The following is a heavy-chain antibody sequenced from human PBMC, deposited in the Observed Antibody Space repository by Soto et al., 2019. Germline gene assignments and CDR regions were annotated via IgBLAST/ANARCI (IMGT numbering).Heavy chain of an antibody. CDR1: GFTFSSYA. CDR3: ASPYYYGSGSYYDNLGGYYYYGMDV. V-gene: IGHV3-30-3*01. Sequence: QVQLVESGGGVVQPGRSLRLSCAASGFTFSSYAMHWVRQAPGKGLEWVAVISYDGSNKYYADSVKGRFTISRDNSKNTRYLQMNSLRAEDTAVYYCASPYYYGSGSYYDNLGGYYYYGMDVWGQGTTVTVSS. J-gene: IGHJ6*02. CDR2: ISYDGSNK. D-gene: IGHD3-10*01.